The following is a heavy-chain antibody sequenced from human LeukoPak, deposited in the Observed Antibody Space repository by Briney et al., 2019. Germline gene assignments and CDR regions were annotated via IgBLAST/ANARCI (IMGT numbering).Heavy chain of an antibody. CDR1: GFTFRDYY. Sequence: GGSLSLSCAAPGFTFRDYYRSWIRRAPGKGREGVSYISSSSSYTNYADSVKGRFTISRDNAKNSLYLQMNSLRAEDTAVYYCARVPAYGDYFDYWGQGTLVTVSS. D-gene: IGHD4-17*01. V-gene: IGHV3-11*05. CDR3: ARVPAYGDYFDY. J-gene: IGHJ4*02. CDR2: ISSSSSYT.